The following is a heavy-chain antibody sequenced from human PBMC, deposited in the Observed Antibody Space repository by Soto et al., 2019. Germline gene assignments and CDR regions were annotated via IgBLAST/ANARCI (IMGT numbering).Heavy chain of an antibody. CDR3: AREFDYDYVWGSYRYTPLIY. J-gene: IGHJ4*02. V-gene: IGHV3-33*01. Sequence: QVQLVESGGGVVQPGRSLRLSCAASGFTFSSYGMHWVRQAPGKGLEWVAVIWYDGSNKYYADSVKGRFTISRDNSKNTLYLQMNSLRAEDTAVYYCAREFDYDYVWGSYRYTPLIYWGQGTLVTVSS. CDR1: GFTFSSYG. D-gene: IGHD3-16*02. CDR2: IWYDGSNK.